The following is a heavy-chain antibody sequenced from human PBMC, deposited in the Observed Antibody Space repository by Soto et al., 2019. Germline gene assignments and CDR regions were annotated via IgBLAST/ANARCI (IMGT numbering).Heavy chain of an antibody. D-gene: IGHD3-22*01. Sequence: PGESLKISFKGSGDSFAGYLITWVRQKPVKGLEWMGRIDPSDSQTYYSPSFRGQVTISATKSITTVFLQWSSLRASDTAMYYCARQIYDSDTGPNLQYCFDSWGQGTPVSVSS. CDR2: IDPSDSQT. V-gene: IGHV5-10-1*01. J-gene: IGHJ4*02. CDR3: ARQIYDSDTGPNLQYCFDS. CDR1: GDSFAGYL.